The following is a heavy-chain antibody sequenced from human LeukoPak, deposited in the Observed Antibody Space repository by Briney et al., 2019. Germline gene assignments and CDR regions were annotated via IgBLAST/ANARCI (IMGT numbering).Heavy chain of an antibody. CDR1: GYTFTSYY. CDR3: AGDYYDSSGYYLFDI. D-gene: IGHD3-22*01. Sequence: ASVKGSSKASGYTFTSYYMHWVRQAPGQGLEWMGIINPSGGSTSYAQKFQGRVTMTRDTSTSTVYMELSSLRSEDTAVYYCAGDYYDSSGYYLFDIWGQGTMVTVSS. CDR2: INPSGGST. J-gene: IGHJ3*02. V-gene: IGHV1-46*01.